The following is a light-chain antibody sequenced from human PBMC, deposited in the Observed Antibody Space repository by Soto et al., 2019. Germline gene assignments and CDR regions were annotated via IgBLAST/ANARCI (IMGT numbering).Light chain of an antibody. CDR1: QNILSSSNNKNF. V-gene: IGKV4-1*01. CDR3: LQVYTSPLT. J-gene: IGKJ4*01. Sequence: DIVMTQSPDSLAVSLGERATINCKSSQNILSSSNNKNFLGWYQQKPGQPPKLLIYWASTRESGVPNRFSGSESGTDFTLTISILQPEDVAVYYWLQVYTSPLTFRGGTKVEIK. CDR2: WAS.